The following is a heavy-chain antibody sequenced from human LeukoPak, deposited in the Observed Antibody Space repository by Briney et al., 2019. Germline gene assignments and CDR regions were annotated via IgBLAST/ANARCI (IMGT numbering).Heavy chain of an antibody. CDR1: GYSISSGYY. CDR2: IYHSGST. CDR3: ATAGATAHAFDI. D-gene: IGHD5-12*01. J-gene: IGHJ3*02. V-gene: IGHV4-38-2*02. Sequence: SETLSLTCTVSGYSISSGYYWGWIRQPPGKGLEWIGSIYHSGSTYYNPSLRSRVTISVDTSKNQFSLKLSSVTAADTAVYYCATAGATAHAFDIWGQGTMVTVSS.